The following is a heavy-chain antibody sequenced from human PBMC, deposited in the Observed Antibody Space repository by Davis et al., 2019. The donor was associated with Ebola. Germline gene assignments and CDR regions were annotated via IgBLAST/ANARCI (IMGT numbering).Heavy chain of an antibody. CDR3: ARAGEGFLEWLTGLDY. CDR2: ISSDNSHI. Sequence: PGGSLRLSCAASEFTFSSYTMNWVRQAPGKGLEWVSSISSDNSHIYYADSVKGRFTISKDNAKNSLYLQMNSLRAEDTAIYYCARAGEGFLEWLTGLDYWGQGTLVTVSS. CDR1: EFTFSSYT. V-gene: IGHV3-21*01. D-gene: IGHD3-3*01. J-gene: IGHJ4*02.